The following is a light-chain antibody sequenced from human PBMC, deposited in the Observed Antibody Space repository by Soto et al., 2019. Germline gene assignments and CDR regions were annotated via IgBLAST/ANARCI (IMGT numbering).Light chain of an antibody. CDR2: EVT. CDR1: SSDVWSYNL. V-gene: IGLV2-23*02. J-gene: IGLJ1*01. CDR3: CSYAGSSTFYV. Sequence: QSALTQPASVSGSPGQSITISCTGTSSDVWSYNLVSWYQQHPGKAPKLMIYEVTKWPSGVSNRFSGSKSGNTASLTISGLQAEDEADYYCCSYAGSSTFYVFGTGTKLTVL.